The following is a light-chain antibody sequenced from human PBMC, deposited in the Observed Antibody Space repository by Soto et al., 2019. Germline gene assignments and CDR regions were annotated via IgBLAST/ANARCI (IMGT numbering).Light chain of an antibody. Sequence: QSVLTQPASVSGSPGQSITISCTGTSSDVGGYNYVSWYQQLPGKAPKLMIYDVSNRPSGVSNRFSGSKSGYTASLTISGLQAEDEADYYCSSYTSSSPLVFGTGTQLTVL. CDR2: DVS. V-gene: IGLV2-14*01. CDR3: SSYTSSSPLV. CDR1: SSDVGGYNY. J-gene: IGLJ1*01.